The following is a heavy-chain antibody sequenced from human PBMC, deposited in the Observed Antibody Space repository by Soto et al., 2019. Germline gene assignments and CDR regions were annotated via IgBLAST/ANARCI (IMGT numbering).Heavy chain of an antibody. V-gene: IGHV3-30-3*01. Sequence: QVQLVESGGGVVQPGRSLRLSCAASGFTFSSYAMHWVRQAPGKGLEWVAVISYDGSNKYYADSVKGRFTISRDNSKNTLYLQMNSLRAEDTAVYYCARFYEGDYFDYRGQGTLVTV. J-gene: IGHJ4*02. CDR1: GFTFSSYA. CDR3: ARFYEGDYFDY. D-gene: IGHD3-16*01. CDR2: ISYDGSNK.